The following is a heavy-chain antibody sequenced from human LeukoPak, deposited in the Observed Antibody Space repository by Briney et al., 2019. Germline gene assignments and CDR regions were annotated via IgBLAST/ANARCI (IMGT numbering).Heavy chain of an antibody. J-gene: IGHJ3*01. CDR3: ARVGGYSGYVDDAFDF. CDR1: GGSISNYY. V-gene: IGHV4-59*01. D-gene: IGHD5-12*01. Sequence: PSETLSLTCTVSGGSISNYYWSWIRQPPGKGLEWIGYIYYSGDTNYNPSLKSRVTISVDTSKNQFSLKLSSVTAADTAVYYCARVGGYSGYVDDAFDFWGQGTMVTVSS. CDR2: IYYSGDT.